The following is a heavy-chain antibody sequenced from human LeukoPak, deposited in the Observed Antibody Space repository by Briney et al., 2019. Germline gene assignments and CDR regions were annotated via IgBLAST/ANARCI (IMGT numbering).Heavy chain of an antibody. V-gene: IGHV3-30-3*01. J-gene: IGHJ4*02. D-gene: IGHD5-18*01. CDR1: GFTFSSYA. CDR2: ISYDGSNK. Sequence: PGGSLRLSCAASGFTFSSYAMHWVRQAPGKGLEWVAVISYDGSNKYYADSVKGRFTISRDNSKNTLYLQMNSLRAEDTAVYYCAAEADRGYSYGYSPSFDYWGQGTLVTVSS. CDR3: AAEADRGYSYGYSPSFDY.